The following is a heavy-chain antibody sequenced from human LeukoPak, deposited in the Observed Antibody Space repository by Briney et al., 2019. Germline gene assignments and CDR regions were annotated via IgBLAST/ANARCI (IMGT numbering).Heavy chain of an antibody. V-gene: IGHV3-74*01. D-gene: IGHD4-23*01. CDR2: IASDGSST. CDR1: GFTFSSYW. J-gene: IGHJ4*01. Sequence: GGSLRLSCAASGFTFSSYWMNWVRQAPGKGLVWVSRIASDGSSTTYADSVKGRFSISRDNAKNTLYLQMNSLRVEDTAVYYCARGRPHGNDYWGQEPWSPSPQ. CDR3: ARGRPHGNDY.